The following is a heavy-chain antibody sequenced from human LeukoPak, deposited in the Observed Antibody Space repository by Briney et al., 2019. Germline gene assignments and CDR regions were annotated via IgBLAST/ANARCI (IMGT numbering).Heavy chain of an antibody. D-gene: IGHD5-12*01. V-gene: IGHV3-30*18. CDR1: GFTFSSYG. CDR3: AKDRADIVATYFDY. CDR2: ISYGGSNK. J-gene: IGHJ4*02. Sequence: GRSLRLSCAASGFTFSSYGMHWVRQAPGKGLEGVAVISYGGSNKYYADSVKGRFTISRDNSKNTLYLQMNSLRAEDTAVYYCAKDRADIVATYFDYWGQGTLVTVSS.